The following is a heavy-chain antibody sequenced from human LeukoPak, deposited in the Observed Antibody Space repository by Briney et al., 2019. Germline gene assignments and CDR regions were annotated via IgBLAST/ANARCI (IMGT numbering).Heavy chain of an antibody. J-gene: IGHJ3*02. CDR3: AWTHNWNYHDDFDI. D-gene: IGHD1-7*01. V-gene: IGHV3-30*02. Sequence: GGSLRLSCAASGFTFSSYGMHWVRQAPGKGLEWVAFIRYDGSNKYYADSVKGRFTISRDNSKNTLYLQMNSLRAEDTAVYYCAWTHNWNYHDDFDIWGQGTMVTVSS. CDR1: GFTFSSYG. CDR2: IRYDGSNK.